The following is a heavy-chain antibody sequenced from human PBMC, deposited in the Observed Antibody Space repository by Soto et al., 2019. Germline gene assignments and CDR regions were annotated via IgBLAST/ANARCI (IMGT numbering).Heavy chain of an antibody. Sequence: QGLEWMGWISAYNGNANYAQKLQGRVTMTTDTSTSTAYMELRSLRSDDTAVYYCARDEGFGDQYYNYYYGLDVWGQRTTVTVPS. CDR2: ISAYNGNA. D-gene: IGHD3-10*01. J-gene: IGHJ6*02. CDR3: ARDEGFGDQYYNYYYGLDV. V-gene: IGHV1-18*01.